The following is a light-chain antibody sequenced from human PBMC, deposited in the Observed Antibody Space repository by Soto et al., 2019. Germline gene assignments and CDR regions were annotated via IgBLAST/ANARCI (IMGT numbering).Light chain of an antibody. CDR2: GAS. Sequence: EAVLTQSPATLSLSPGERATLSCRASQSVSSSYLAWYQQKPGQAPRLLIYGASSRATGIPDRFSGSGSGTEFTLTISRLEPEDFAVYYCQQYGSSPWTFGQGTKVDIK. J-gene: IGKJ1*01. CDR1: QSVSSSY. CDR3: QQYGSSPWT. V-gene: IGKV3-20*01.